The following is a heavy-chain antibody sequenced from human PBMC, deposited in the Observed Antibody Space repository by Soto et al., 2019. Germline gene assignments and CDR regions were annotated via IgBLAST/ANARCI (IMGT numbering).Heavy chain of an antibody. V-gene: IGHV4-31*03. CDR3: ARGGRGYDFWSGYYSVSPTFDY. Sequence: QVQLQESGPGLVKPSQTLSLTCTVSGGSISSGGYYWSWIRQHPGKGLEWIGYIYYSGSTYYNPSVTSRVTISVDTSKNQLSLKLSSVTAADTAVYYCARGGRGYDFWSGYYSVSPTFDYWGQGTLVTVSS. D-gene: IGHD3-3*01. CDR1: GGSISSGGYY. J-gene: IGHJ4*02. CDR2: IYYSGST.